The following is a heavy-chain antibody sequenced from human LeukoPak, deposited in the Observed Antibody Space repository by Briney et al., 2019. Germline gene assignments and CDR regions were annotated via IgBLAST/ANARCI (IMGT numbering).Heavy chain of an antibody. Sequence: GGSLRLSCAASGFTISSNYMSWVRQAPGKGLEWVSVIYSGGSTYYADSVKGRFTISRDNSKNTLYLQMNSLRAEDTAVYYCAKDLRVRAFDIWGQGTMVTVSS. D-gene: IGHD3-10*01. J-gene: IGHJ3*02. CDR1: GFTISSNY. CDR3: AKDLRVRAFDI. V-gene: IGHV3-53*01. CDR2: IYSGGST.